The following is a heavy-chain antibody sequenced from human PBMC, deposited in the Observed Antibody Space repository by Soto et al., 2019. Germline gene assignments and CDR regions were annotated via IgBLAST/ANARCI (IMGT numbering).Heavy chain of an antibody. Sequence: SETLSLTCAVYGGSFSGYYWSWIRQPPGKGLEWIGEINHSGSTSYNPSLKSRVTISVDTSKNQFSLKLSSVTAADTAVYYCARGDDYGDYYGMDVWGQGTTVTVSS. D-gene: IGHD4-17*01. CDR2: INHSGST. J-gene: IGHJ6*02. CDR3: ARGDDYGDYYGMDV. V-gene: IGHV4-34*01. CDR1: GGSFSGYY.